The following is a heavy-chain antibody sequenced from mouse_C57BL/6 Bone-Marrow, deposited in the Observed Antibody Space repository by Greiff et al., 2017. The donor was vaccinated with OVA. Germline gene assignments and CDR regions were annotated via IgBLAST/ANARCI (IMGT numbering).Heavy chain of an antibody. CDR3: ARGGYCAGYAMDY. D-gene: IGHD2-3*01. CDR2: ISSGSSTI. J-gene: IGHJ4*01. CDR1: GFTFSDYG. Sequence: EVKLVESGGGLVKPGGSLKLSCAASGFTFSDYGMHWVRQAPEKGLEWVAYISSGSSTIYYADTVKGRFTISRDNAKKTLFLPMTSLRSEDTAMYYCARGGYCAGYAMDYWGQGTSVTVSS. V-gene: IGHV5-17*01.